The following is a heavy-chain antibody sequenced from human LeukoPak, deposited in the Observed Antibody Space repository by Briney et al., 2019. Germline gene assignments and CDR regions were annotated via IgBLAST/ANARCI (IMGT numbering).Heavy chain of an antibody. V-gene: IGHV4-39*01. CDR3: HSPRSNYYYGMDV. CDR2: IYYSGST. CDR1: GGSISSSSYY. D-gene: IGHD5-18*01. J-gene: IGHJ6*02. Sequence: SETLSLTCTVSGGSISSSSYYWGWIRQPPGKGLEWIGSIYYSGSTYYNPSLKSRVTISVDTSKNQFSLKLSSVTAADTAVYYCHSPRSNYYYGMDVWGQGTTVTVSS.